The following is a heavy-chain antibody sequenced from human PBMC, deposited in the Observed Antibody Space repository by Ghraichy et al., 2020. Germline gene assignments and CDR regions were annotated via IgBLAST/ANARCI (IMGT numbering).Heavy chain of an antibody. D-gene: IGHD1/OR15-1a*01. V-gene: IGHV4-59*02. J-gene: IGHJ6*02. Sequence: SETLSLTCTVSGDSVRSYYWSWIRQPPGKGLEWIGFIYYGGSTNYNPSLRSRVTISLDSPKNHVSLKLSSVTAADTAVYYCAKTMTSDYYYALDVWGQGTAVTVSS. CDR1: GDSVRSYY. CDR2: IYYGGST. CDR3: AKTMTSDYYYALDV.